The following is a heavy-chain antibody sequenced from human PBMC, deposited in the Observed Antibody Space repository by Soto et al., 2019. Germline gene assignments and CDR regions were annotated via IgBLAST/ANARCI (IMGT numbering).Heavy chain of an antibody. CDR2: IYYSGST. CDR3: ARQYQEDYYDSSGYYIDY. V-gene: IGHV4-39*01. CDR1: GGSISSSSYY. D-gene: IGHD3-22*01. J-gene: IGHJ4*02. Sequence: QLQLQESGPGLVKPSETLSLTCTVSGGSISSSSYYWGWIRQPPGKGLEWIGSIYYSGSTYYNPSLKSRVTISVDTSKNQFSLKLSSVTAADTAVYYCARQYQEDYYDSSGYYIDYWGQGTLVTVSS.